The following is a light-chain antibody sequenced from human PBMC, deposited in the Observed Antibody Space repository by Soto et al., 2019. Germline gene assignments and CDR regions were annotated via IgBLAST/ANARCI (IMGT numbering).Light chain of an antibody. CDR3: QQRSNWPPVIT. CDR1: QSFSGY. CDR2: DAS. J-gene: IGKJ5*01. Sequence: DILLTQSPATLSLSPGERATLSCRASQSFSGYLAWYQQKPGQAPRLLIYDASKRATGIPTRFSGRGSGTDFTLTISILEPEDFAVYYCQQRSNWPPVITFGQGTRLETK. V-gene: IGKV3-11*01.